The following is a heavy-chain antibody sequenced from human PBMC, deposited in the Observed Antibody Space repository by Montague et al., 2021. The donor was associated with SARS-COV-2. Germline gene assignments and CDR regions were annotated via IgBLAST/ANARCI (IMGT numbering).Heavy chain of an antibody. Sequence: SRSISLDASGFTFDDCAMHWVRQAPGKGLEWVSGISWNSGSVGYADSVKGRFTISRDNAKNSLYLQMNSLRAEDTALYYCAKWTTITFGSGSHPYGMDVWGQGTTVTVSS. CDR3: AKWTTITFGSGSHPYGMDV. V-gene: IGHV3-9*01. CDR1: GFTFDDCA. J-gene: IGHJ6*02. D-gene: IGHD3-10*01. CDR2: ISWNSGSV.